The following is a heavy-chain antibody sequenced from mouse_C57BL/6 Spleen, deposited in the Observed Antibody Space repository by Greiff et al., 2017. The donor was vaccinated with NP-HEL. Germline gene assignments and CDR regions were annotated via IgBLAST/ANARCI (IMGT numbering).Heavy chain of an antibody. V-gene: IGHV14-4*01. D-gene: IGHD2-5*01. CDR2: IDPENGDT. CDR3: TTKAYYSNYVGFAY. CDR1: GFNIKDDY. Sequence: VQLQQSGAELVRPGASVKLSCTASGFNIKDDYMHWVKQRPEQGLEWIGWIDPENGDTEYASKFQGKATITADTSSNTAYLQLSSLTSEDTAVYYCTTKAYYSNYVGFAYWGQGTLVTVSA. J-gene: IGHJ3*01.